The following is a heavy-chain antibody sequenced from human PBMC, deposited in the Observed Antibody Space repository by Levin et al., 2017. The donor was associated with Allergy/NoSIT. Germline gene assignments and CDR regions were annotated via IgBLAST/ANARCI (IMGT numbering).Heavy chain of an antibody. D-gene: IGHD6-6*01. V-gene: IGHV3-23*01. Sequence: PGGSLRLSCAASGFTFSSCGMNWVRQAPGKGLEWVSGISDRGGSTYYADSVKGRFTISRDNSKNTLFLRMNSLRAEDSGVYYCAKAEEYSSAWSYGMDVWGQGTTVTVSS. CDR3: AKAEEYSSAWSYGMDV. CDR2: ISDRGGST. CDR1: GFTFSSCG. J-gene: IGHJ6*02.